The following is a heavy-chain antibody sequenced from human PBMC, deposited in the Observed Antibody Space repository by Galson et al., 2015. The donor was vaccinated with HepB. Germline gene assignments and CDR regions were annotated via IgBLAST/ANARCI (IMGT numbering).Heavy chain of an antibody. CDR3: ARASWATTFHFDI. J-gene: IGHJ3*02. D-gene: IGHD5-24*01. Sequence: SLRLSCAASGFTFSSYWMSWVRQAPGKGLEWVANIKQDGSQKSYVDSVKGRFTISRDTAKNSLYLQMDSLRAEDTAVYHCARASWATTFHFDIWGQGTMVTVSS. V-gene: IGHV3-7*03. CDR1: GFTFSSYW. CDR2: IKQDGSQK.